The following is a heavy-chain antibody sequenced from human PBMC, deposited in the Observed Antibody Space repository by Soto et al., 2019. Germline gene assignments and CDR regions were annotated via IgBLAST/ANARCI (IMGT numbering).Heavy chain of an antibody. Sequence: QVQLQESGPGLVKPSGTLSLTCALSGASIITDNWWSWVRQPPGKEMEWTGEIYHSGNTNFNPSVKSRVPISVDTSKYQFSLTVSSVTAADTAIYYCARASASSKLRGVVINWGQGTLVTVSS. D-gene: IGHD3-10*01. CDR3: ARASASSKLRGVVIN. CDR1: GASIITDNW. CDR2: IYHSGNT. V-gene: IGHV4-4*02. J-gene: IGHJ4*02.